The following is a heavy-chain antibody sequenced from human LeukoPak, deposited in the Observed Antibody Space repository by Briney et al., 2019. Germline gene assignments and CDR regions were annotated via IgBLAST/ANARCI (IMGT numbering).Heavy chain of an antibody. J-gene: IGHJ3*02. V-gene: IGHV3-23*01. CDR3: ARRSAAKDAFDI. Sequence: GGSLRLSCAASGFTFSTYAMSWVRQIPGKGLQWVSAISGSDDGTYYADSVRGRFTISRDNSRNTLYLQMNSLRAEDTAVYYCARRSAAKDAFDIWGQGTMVTVSS. D-gene: IGHD6-25*01. CDR1: GFTFSTYA. CDR2: ISGSDDGT.